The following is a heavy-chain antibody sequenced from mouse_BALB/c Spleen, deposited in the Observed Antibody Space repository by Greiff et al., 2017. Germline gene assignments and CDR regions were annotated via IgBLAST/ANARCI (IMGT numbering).Heavy chain of an antibody. Sequence: QVQLKESGAELAKPGASVKMSCKASGYTFTSYWMHWVKQRPGQGLEWIGYINPSTGYTEYNQKFKDKATLTADKSSSTAYMQLSSLTSEDSAVYYCAGDYDYDGRAWFAYWGQGTLVTVSA. V-gene: IGHV1-7*01. CDR2: INPSTGYT. J-gene: IGHJ3*01. D-gene: IGHD2-4*01. CDR1: GYTFTSYW. CDR3: AGDYDYDGRAWFAY.